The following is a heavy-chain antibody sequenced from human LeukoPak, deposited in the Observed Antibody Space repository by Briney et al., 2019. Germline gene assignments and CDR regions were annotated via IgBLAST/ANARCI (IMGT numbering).Heavy chain of an antibody. CDR2: MNPNSGNT. D-gene: IGHD3-16*02. J-gene: IGHJ4*02. Sequence: ASVKVSCKASGYTFTSYDINWVRQATGQGLEWMGWMNPNSGNTGYAQKFQGRVTMTRNTSISTAYMELSSLRSEDTAVYYCARAREYYDYVWGSYRYGPGDYWGQGTLVTVSS. V-gene: IGHV1-8*01. CDR1: GYTFTSYD. CDR3: ARAREYYDYVWGSYRYGPGDY.